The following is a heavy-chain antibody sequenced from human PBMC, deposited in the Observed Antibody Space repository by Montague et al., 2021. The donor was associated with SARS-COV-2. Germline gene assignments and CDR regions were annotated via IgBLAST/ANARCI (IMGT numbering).Heavy chain of an antibody. CDR1: GFSLSTSGVG. D-gene: IGHD3-3*01. V-gene: IGHV2-5*02. J-gene: IGHJ3*02. Sequence: PPLVKPTQTLTLTCTFSGFSLSTSGVGVGWIRQPPGKALEWLALIYWDDDKRYSPSLKSRLTITKDTSKNQVVLTMANMDPVDTATYYCARRITIYAFDIWGQGTMVTVS. CDR2: IYWDDDK. CDR3: ARRITIYAFDI.